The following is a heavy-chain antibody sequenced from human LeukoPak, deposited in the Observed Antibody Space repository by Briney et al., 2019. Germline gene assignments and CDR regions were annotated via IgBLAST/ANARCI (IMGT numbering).Heavy chain of an antibody. D-gene: IGHD3-16*01. V-gene: IGHV3-23*01. CDR2: ISHTGTSI. CDR3: AKEEERFAAWGYFDS. J-gene: IGHJ4*02. CDR1: GFTFSTYA. Sequence: GGSLRLSCAASGFTFSTYAMTWVRQAPGKGPEWVSIISHTGTSIFYADSVKGRFTISRDNSRNTLFLDMNSLRAEDTALYFCAKEEERFAAWGYFDSWGQGSLVTVSS.